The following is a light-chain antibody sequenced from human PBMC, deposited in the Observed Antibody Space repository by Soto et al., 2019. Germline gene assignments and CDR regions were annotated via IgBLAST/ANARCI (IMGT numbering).Light chain of an antibody. Sequence: DIQMTQSPSSLSASVGDRVTITCRASQTISSYLHWYQQKPGKAPKHLIYAASSLQSGVPSRFSGSGSGTVFTLTIRSLQPEDFATYYCQQSYSTPPTFGEGTKVEIK. CDR2: AAS. J-gene: IGKJ1*01. CDR1: QTISSY. CDR3: QQSYSTPPT. V-gene: IGKV1-39*01.